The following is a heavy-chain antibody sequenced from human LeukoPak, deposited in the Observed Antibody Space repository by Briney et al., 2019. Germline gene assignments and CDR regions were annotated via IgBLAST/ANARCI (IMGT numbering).Heavy chain of an antibody. J-gene: IGHJ4*02. D-gene: IGHD5-24*01. CDR3: ARAVDGYNSDS. CDR2: IYYSGSI. V-gene: IGHV4-59*01. Sequence: SETLSLTCTVSGGSISSYYWSWIRQRPGKGLEWIGYIYYSGSIKYNPSLKSRVTISVDTSKNQFSLRLSSVTTADTAVYYCARAVDGYNSDSWGQGTLVTVSS. CDR1: GGSISSYY.